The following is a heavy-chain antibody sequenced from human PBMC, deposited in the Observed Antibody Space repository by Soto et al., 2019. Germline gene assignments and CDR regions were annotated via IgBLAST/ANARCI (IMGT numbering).Heavy chain of an antibody. D-gene: IGHD2-2*01. CDR2: INAGNGNT. J-gene: IGHJ4*02. CDR1: GYTFTSYA. Sequence: ASVKVSCKASGYTFTSYAMHWVRQAPGQRLEWMGWINAGNGNTKYSQKFQGRVTITRDTSASTAHMELSSLRSEDTAVYYCARDWGYCSSTSCPVLDDYWGQGTLVTVSS. V-gene: IGHV1-3*01. CDR3: ARDWGYCSSTSCPVLDDY.